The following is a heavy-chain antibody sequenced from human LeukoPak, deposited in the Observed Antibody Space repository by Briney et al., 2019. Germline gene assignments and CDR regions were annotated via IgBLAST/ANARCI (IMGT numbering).Heavy chain of an antibody. D-gene: IGHD3-22*01. J-gene: IGHJ4*02. CDR1: GFTFSSYW. CDR3: ARARDSSGFSSLDY. Sequence: GGSLRLSCAASGFTFSSYWMHWVRQVPGKGLVWVSRVNRDGRSITYADSVKGRFTISRDNAKNTLYLQMNSLRAEDTALYYCARARDSSGFSSLDYWGQGTLVTVSS. V-gene: IGHV3-74*01. CDR2: VNRDGRSI.